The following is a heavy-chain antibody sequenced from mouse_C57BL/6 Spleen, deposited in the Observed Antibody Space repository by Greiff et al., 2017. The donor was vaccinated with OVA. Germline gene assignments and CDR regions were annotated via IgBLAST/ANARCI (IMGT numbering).Heavy chain of an antibody. J-gene: IGHJ1*03. CDR3: ARRGYGYDWYFDV. CDR2: IYPRSGNT. D-gene: IGHD2-2*01. V-gene: IGHV1-81*01. CDR1: GYTFTSYG. Sequence: QVQLKESGAELARPGASVKLSCKASGYTFTSYGISWVKQRTGQGLEWIGEIYPRSGNTYYNEKFKGKATLTADKSSSTAYMELRSLTSEDSAVYFCARRGYGYDWYFDVWGTGTTVTVSS.